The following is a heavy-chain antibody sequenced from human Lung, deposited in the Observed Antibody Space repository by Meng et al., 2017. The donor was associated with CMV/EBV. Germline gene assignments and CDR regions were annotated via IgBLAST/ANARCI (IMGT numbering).Heavy chain of an antibody. CDR2: ISSSGSTI. J-gene: IGHJ6*02. Sequence: LTXXASGFTFSSYEMNWVRQAPGKGLEWVSYISSSGSTIYYADSVKGRFTISRDNAKNTLYLQMNSLRADDTAVYYCARENYRQYYYYGMDVWGQGXTVTVSS. CDR3: ARENYRQYYYYGMDV. V-gene: IGHV3-48*03. D-gene: IGHD1-7*01. CDR1: GFTFSSYE.